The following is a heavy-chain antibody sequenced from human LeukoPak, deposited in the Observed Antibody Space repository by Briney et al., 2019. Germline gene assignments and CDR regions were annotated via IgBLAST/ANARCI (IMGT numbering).Heavy chain of an antibody. Sequence: GGSLRLSCAASGFTFSSYSMNWVRQAPGKGLEWVSSISSSSSYIYYADSVKGRFTISRDNGKNSLYLQMNSLRAEDTAVYYCARSSAYYYGSGSSGLDYWGQGTLVTVSS. CDR1: GFTFSSYS. V-gene: IGHV3-21*01. CDR2: ISSSSSYI. D-gene: IGHD3-10*01. CDR3: ARSSAYYYGSGSSGLDY. J-gene: IGHJ4*02.